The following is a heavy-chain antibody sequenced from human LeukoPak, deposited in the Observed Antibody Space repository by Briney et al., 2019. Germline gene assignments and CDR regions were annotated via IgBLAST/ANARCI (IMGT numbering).Heavy chain of an antibody. J-gene: IGHJ5*02. CDR1: GDSISSYY. CDR3: ARALTQQLATGWFDP. CDR2: VYHSGIT. Sequence: SETLSLTCTVSGDSISSYYWNWIRQPPGKGLEWIGYVYHSGITNYNPSLKSRVTISVDTSKNQFSLRLTSLTAADTAVYYCARALTQQLATGWFDPWGQGTLVTVSS. D-gene: IGHD6-13*01. V-gene: IGHV4-59*01.